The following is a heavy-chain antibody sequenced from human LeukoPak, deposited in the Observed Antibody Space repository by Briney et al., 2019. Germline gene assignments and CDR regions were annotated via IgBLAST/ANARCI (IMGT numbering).Heavy chain of an antibody. CDR3: PNDLIWSGYYRRFQY. V-gene: IGHV3-23*01. Sequence: GGSLRLSCAASGFTFSSYAMSWVRQAPGRGLEWVSSISGSVGSTYYADSVKGRFTISRDNSKNTLYLQMNSLRAEDTAVYYCPNDLIWSGYYRRFQYWGRRPLVPVS. CDR1: GFTFSSYA. CDR2: ISGSVGST. D-gene: IGHD3-3*01. J-gene: IGHJ4*02.